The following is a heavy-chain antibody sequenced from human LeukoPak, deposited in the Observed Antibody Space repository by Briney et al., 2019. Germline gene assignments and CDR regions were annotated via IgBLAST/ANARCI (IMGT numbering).Heavy chain of an antibody. J-gene: IGHJ4*02. CDR1: GYTFTGYY. CDR2: INPHSGDT. CDR3: ARGDFCSGSYQWGY. Sequence: ASVKVSCKASGYTFTGYYMHWVRQAPGQGLEWMGWINPHSGDTNYAQKFQGRVTMTRDTSISTAYMELSRLRSDDTAVYYCARGDFCSGSYQWGYWGQGTPVTVSS. D-gene: IGHD3-3*01. V-gene: IGHV1-2*02.